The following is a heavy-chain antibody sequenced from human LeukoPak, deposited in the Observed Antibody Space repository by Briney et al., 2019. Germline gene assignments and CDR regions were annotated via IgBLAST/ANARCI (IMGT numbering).Heavy chain of an antibody. CDR2: ISSSSSYI. CDR3: ATRQGYFDSLYYYYGMDV. D-gene: IGHD3-9*01. J-gene: IGHJ6*02. Sequence: PGGSLRLSCAASGFTFSSYSMNWVRQAPGKGLEWVSYISSSSSYIYYADSVKGRFTISRDNAKNSLYLQMNSLRAEDTAVYYCATRQGYFDSLYYYYGMDVWGQGTTVTVSS. V-gene: IGHV3-21*01. CDR1: GFTFSSYS.